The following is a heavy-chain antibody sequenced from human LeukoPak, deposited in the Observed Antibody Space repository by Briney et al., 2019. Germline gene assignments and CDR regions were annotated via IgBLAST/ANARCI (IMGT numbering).Heavy chain of an antibody. CDR1: GFTFSDYY. CDR2: ISSSGSTI. Sequence: KPGGSLRLSCAASGFTFSDYYMSWIRQAPGKGLEWVSYISSSGSTIYYADSVKGRLTISRDNAKNSLYLQINSLRAEDTAVYYCAREVYGWSLAFDIWGQGTMVTVSS. J-gene: IGHJ3*02. CDR3: AREVYGWSLAFDI. D-gene: IGHD2/OR15-2a*01. V-gene: IGHV3-11*01.